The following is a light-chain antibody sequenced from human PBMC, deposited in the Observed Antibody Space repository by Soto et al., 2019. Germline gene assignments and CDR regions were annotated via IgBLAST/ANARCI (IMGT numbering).Light chain of an antibody. Sequence: DIQMTQSPSTLSASVGDRVTITCRASQSISSWLAWYQQKPGKAPNLLIYKASSLESGVPSRFSGSGSGTEFTRTISSLQPDDFATYYCQQYNSFPTFGQGTKVEIK. CDR2: KAS. CDR1: QSISSW. V-gene: IGKV1-5*03. CDR3: QQYNSFPT. J-gene: IGKJ1*01.